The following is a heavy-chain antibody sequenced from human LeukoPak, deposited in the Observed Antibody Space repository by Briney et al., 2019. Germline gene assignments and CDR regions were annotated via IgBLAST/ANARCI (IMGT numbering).Heavy chain of an antibody. V-gene: IGHV3-23*01. CDR3: AKLLHSREYDAFDI. CDR1: GFSFSSYA. CDR2: MSSSDDGR. D-gene: IGHD2/OR15-2a*01. J-gene: IGHJ3*02. Sequence: GGSLRLSCATSGFSFSSYAMSWVRQAPGKGLEWVSAMSSSDDGRYYAASVRGRFTISRDTSRSTLYLQMNSLRADDTAVYYCAKLLHSREYDAFDIWGQGTMVAVSS.